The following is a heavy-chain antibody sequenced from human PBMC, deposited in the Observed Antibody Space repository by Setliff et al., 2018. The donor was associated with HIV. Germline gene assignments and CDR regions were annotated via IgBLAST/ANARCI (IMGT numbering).Heavy chain of an antibody. CDR2: ISRSSSDI. J-gene: IGHJ4*02. CDR3: ARVGYCSSTSCYDY. D-gene: IGHD2-2*01. CDR1: GFTFSTYS. V-gene: IGHV3-21*01. Sequence: PGGSLRLSCEASGFTFSTYSMNWVRQAPGKGLEWASSISRSSSDIYYADSVKGRFTVSRDNAKNSLYLQMNSLRAEDTAVYYCARVGYCSSTSCYDYWGQGTLVTVSS.